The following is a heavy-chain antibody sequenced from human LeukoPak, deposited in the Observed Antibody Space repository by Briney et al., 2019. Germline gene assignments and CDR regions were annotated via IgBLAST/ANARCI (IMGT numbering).Heavy chain of an antibody. CDR3: ARGYSRVSYYFDY. D-gene: IGHD6-13*01. CDR2: IYSGGRT. V-gene: IGHV3-66*01. CDR1: GFTFSSYS. J-gene: IGHJ4*02. Sequence: GGSLRLSCAASGFTFSSYSMNWVRQAPGKGLEWVSVIYSGGRTYYADSVKGRFTISRDNSKNTLYLQMNSLRAEDTAVYYCARGYSRVSYYFDYWGQGTLVTVSS.